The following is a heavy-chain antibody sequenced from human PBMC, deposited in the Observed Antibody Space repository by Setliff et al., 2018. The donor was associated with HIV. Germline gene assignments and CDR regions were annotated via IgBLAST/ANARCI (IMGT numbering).Heavy chain of an antibody. Sequence: ASVKVSCKASGYTFSNYGISWVRQAPGQGLEWMGRINPNSGGTNYAQKFQGRVTMTRDTSISTAYMELSRLRSDDTAVYYCARDWAEDYYGSGSFQYWGQGTLVTVSS. CDR2: INPNSGGT. D-gene: IGHD3-10*01. CDR1: GYTFSNYG. CDR3: ARDWAEDYYGSGSFQY. J-gene: IGHJ1*01. V-gene: IGHV1-2*06.